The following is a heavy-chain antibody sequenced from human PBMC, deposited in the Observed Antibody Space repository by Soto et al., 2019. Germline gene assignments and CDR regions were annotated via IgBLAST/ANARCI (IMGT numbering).Heavy chain of an antibody. CDR2: INPSGGST. CDR1: GYTFTSYY. V-gene: IGHV1-46*01. CDR3: ARAEDYEYYDFWSGYPPAPYGMDV. J-gene: IGHJ6*02. Sequence: ASVKVSCKASGYTFTSYYMHWVRQAPGQGLEWMGIINPSGGSTSYAQKFQGRVTMTRDTSTSTVYMELSSLRSEDTAVYYCARAEDYEYYDFWSGYPPAPYGMDVWGQGTTVTVSS. D-gene: IGHD3-3*01.